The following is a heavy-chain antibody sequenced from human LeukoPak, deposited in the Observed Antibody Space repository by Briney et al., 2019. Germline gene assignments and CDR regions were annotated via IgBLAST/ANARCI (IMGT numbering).Heavy chain of an antibody. CDR2: SGRDGAT. CDR3: ANLEITMIRGP. J-gene: IGHJ5*02. CDR1: GFTFSSYT. V-gene: IGHV3-23*01. D-gene: IGHD3-10*01. Sequence: GGSLRLSCAASGFTFSSYTMSWVRQAPGKGLEWVSGSGRDGATYYVDSVKGRFTISRDNSKNTLYLQMNSLRADDTAVYYCANLEITMIRGPWGQGTLVTVSS.